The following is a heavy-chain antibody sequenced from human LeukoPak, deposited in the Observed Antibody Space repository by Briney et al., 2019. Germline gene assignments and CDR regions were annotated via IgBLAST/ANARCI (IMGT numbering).Heavy chain of an antibody. CDR2: IYHSGST. V-gene: IGHV4-38-2*02. D-gene: IGHD4-23*01. CDR3: ARDSDGGNPPGPFDY. J-gene: IGHJ4*02. Sequence: PSETLSLTCTVSGYSINSGYYWGWIRQPPGKGLEWIGSIYHSGSTYYNPSLKSRVTISVDTSKNQFSLKLSSVTAADTAVYYCARDSDGGNPPGPFDYWGQGTLVTVSS. CDR1: GYSINSGYY.